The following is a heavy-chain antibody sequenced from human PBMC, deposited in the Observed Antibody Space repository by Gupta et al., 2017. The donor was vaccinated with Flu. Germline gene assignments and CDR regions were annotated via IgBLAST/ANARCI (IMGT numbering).Heavy chain of an antibody. CDR2: ISRGSSYI. CDR1: GFTFNSFG. D-gene: IGHD1-14*01. V-gene: IGHV3-21*04. CDR3: VTEPDTTTWSVY. Sequence: EVLLVESGGGLVKTGGSLRLSCAASGFTFNSFGMNWVRQAPGKGLEWVSSISRGSSYIYYAESIKGRFTISRDNAKSSLYLELNSLRADDTAIYYCVTEPDTTTWSVYWGQGAQVAVSS. J-gene: IGHJ4*01.